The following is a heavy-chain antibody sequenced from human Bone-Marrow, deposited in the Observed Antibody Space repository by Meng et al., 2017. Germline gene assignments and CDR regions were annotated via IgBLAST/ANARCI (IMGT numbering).Heavy chain of an antibody. CDR3: ARPMWQLVQAALDY. CDR2: IKQDGREK. CDR1: GFIFSSYW. J-gene: IGHJ4*02. D-gene: IGHD6-13*01. V-gene: IGHV3-7*01. Sequence: GESLKISCAASGFIFSSYWMSWVRQAPGKGLEWVANIKQDGREKYYVDSVKGRFTISRDNAKNSLYLQMNSLRAEDTAVYYCARPMWQLVQAALDYWGQGTLVTVSS.